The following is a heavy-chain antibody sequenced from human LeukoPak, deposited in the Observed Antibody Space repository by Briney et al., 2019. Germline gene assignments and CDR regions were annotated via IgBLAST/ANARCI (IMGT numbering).Heavy chain of an antibody. CDR2: INPDGNKK. CDR1: GLTFSSSW. Sequence: GGSLRLSCAVSGLTFSSSWVDWVRQGPGKRLEWVASINPDGNKKYSADSVKGRFTISRDNAENSLYLQMNSLRPEDTAIYYCARDRGKDYFDSWGQGTQVTVSS. V-gene: IGHV3-7*01. J-gene: IGHJ4*02. CDR3: ARDRGKDYFDS. D-gene: IGHD4-23*01.